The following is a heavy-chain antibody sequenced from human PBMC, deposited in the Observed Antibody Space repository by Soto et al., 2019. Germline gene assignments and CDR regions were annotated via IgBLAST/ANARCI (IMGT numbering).Heavy chain of an antibody. CDR2: IGVGSGNT. Sequence: ASVKVSCKASGFTFTSSAMQWVRQARGQRLEWIGWIGVGSGNTNYAQKFQERVTITRDMSTSTAYMELSSLRSEGAAVYYCSAGPGYIVYDYSYYYCMGVWGQGTTVTVSS. CDR3: SAGPGYIVYDYSYYYCMGV. D-gene: IGHD5-12*01. J-gene: IGHJ6*02. CDR1: GFTFTSSA. V-gene: IGHV1-58*02.